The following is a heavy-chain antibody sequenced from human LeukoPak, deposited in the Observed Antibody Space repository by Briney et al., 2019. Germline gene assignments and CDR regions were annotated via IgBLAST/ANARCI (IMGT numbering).Heavy chain of an antibody. CDR2: IDWDYDK. V-gene: IGHV2-70*04. CDR3: ARMGVGATYTFDY. Sequence: SGPALVKPTQTLTLTCTFSGFSLSTSGMRVSWIRQPPGKALEWLARIDWDYDKVYITSLKTRLTISKDTSKNQVVLTMTNMDPVDTATYYCARMGVGATYTFDYWGQGTLVTVSS. J-gene: IGHJ4*02. D-gene: IGHD1-26*01. CDR1: GFSLSTSGMR.